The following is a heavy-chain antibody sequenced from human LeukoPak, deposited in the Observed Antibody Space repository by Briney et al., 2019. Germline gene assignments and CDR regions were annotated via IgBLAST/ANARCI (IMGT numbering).Heavy chain of an antibody. D-gene: IGHD3-9*01. CDR3: QKTAYEILTGYYNVDY. V-gene: IGHV4-39*01. Sequence: SETLSLTCTVSGGSISSSSYYWSWIRQPPGKGLEWIGSIYYSGSTYYNPSLKSRVTISVDTSKNPFSLKLSSVTAADTVFFFKQKTAYEILTGYYNVDYWGQGTLVTVSS. CDR1: GGSISSSSYY. J-gene: IGHJ4*02. CDR2: IYYSGST.